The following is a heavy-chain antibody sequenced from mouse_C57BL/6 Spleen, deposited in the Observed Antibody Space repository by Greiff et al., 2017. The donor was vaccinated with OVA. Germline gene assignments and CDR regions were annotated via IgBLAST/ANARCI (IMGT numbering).Heavy chain of an antibody. Sequence: EVKLVESGGGLVQPGESLKLSCESNEYEFPSHDMSWVRKTPEKRLELVAAINSDGGSPYYPDTMERRFIISRDNTKKTLYLQMSSLRSEDTALDYCGRRGNYFGYFDVWGKGTTVTVSS. D-gene: IGHD2-1*01. CDR1: EYEFPSHD. CDR2: INSDGGSP. V-gene: IGHV5-2*01. J-gene: IGHJ1*03. CDR3: GRRGNYFGYFDV.